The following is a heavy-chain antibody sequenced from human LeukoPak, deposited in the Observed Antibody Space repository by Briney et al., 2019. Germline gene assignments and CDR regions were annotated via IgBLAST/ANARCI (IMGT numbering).Heavy chain of an antibody. CDR3: TRDPRGSYGPDAFDI. V-gene: IGHV3-49*04. D-gene: IGHD1-26*01. J-gene: IGHJ3*02. CDR2: IRSKAYGGTT. CDR1: GFTFGDYA. Sequence: PGRSLRLFCTASGFTFGDYAMSWVRQAPGKGLEWVGFIRSKAYGGTTEYAASVKGRFTISRDDSKSIAYLQMNSLKTEDTAVYYCTRDPRGSYGPDAFDIWGQGTMVTVSS.